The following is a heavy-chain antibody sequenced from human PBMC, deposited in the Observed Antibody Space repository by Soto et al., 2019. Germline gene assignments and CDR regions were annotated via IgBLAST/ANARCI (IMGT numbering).Heavy chain of an antibody. Sequence: PSETLSLTCTVSGGSISSGSYYWSWIRQHPGKGLEWIGYIYYSGSTYYNPSLKSRVTISVDTSKNQFSLKLSSVTAADTAVYYCVRVEEAGRNYYDSSGYYLFDYWGQGTLVTVPQ. D-gene: IGHD3-22*01. CDR1: GGSISSGSYY. J-gene: IGHJ4*02. CDR2: IYYSGST. V-gene: IGHV4-31*03. CDR3: VRVEEAGRNYYDSSGYYLFDY.